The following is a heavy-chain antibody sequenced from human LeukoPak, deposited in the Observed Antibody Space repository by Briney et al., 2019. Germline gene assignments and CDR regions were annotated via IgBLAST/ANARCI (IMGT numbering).Heavy chain of an antibody. CDR3: AANRYYYDSSGYYYYYYGMDV. D-gene: IGHD3-22*01. CDR1: GGSISSYY. Sequence: PSETLSLTCTVSGGSISSYYWSWIRQPPGKGLEWIGYIYYSGSTNYNPSLKSRVTISVDTSKNQFSLKLSSVTAADTAVYYCAANRYYYDSSGYYYYYYGMDVWGQGTTVTVSS. J-gene: IGHJ6*02. CDR2: IYYSGST. V-gene: IGHV4-59*08.